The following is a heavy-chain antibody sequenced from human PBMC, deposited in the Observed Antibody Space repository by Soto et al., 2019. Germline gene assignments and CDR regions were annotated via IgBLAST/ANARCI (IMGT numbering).Heavy chain of an antibody. CDR3: TRDRRRVPTAS. CDR2: ISAFNGNT. Sequence: QVQLVQSGAEVKKPGASVKVSCKASGYNFIDYGITWVRQAPGQGLEWMVWISAFNGNTNYGQKLQGRVTMTTDTSTSTAYMELRSLRSDDTAVYYCTRDRRRVPTASWGQGTLVTVSS. J-gene: IGHJ5*02. D-gene: IGHD2-21*02. CDR1: GYNFIDYG. V-gene: IGHV1-18*01.